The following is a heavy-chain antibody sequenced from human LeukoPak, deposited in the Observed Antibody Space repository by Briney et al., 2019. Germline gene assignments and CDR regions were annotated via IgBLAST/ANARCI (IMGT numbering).Heavy chain of an antibody. CDR2: INPSGGST. D-gene: IGHD2-2*01. J-gene: IGHJ5*02. Sequence: ASVQVSCKASGYTFISYYMHWVRQAPGRGLEWVGIINPSGGSTSYAQKFQGRVTMTRDTSTSTVYMELSSLRSEDTAEYYCARGSVVPAAYLKDNWFDPWGQGTLVTVSS. CDR3: ARGSVVPAAYLKDNWFDP. CDR1: GYTFISYY. V-gene: IGHV1-46*01.